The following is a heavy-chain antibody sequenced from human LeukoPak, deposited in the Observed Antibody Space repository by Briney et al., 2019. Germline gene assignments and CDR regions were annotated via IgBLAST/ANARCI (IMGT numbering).Heavy chain of an antibody. V-gene: IGHV1-2*02. Sequence: ASVKVSCKASGYTFTGYYMHWVRQAPGQGLEWMGWINPNSGGTNYAQKLQGRVTMTTDTSTSTAYMELRSLRSDDTAVYYCARVLTLVRPGYYYYYYMDVWGKGTTVTVSS. CDR3: ARVLTLVRPGYYYYYYMDV. J-gene: IGHJ6*03. CDR2: INPNSGGT. CDR1: GYTFTGYY. D-gene: IGHD1-14*01.